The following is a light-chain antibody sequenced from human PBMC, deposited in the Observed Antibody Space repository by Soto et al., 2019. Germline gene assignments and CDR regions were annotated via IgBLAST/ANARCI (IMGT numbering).Light chain of an antibody. CDR2: DAS. J-gene: IGKJ3*01. CDR1: QSVSGY. Sequence: EIVLTQSPATLSLSPGERATLSCRASQSVSGYLVWYQQKSAQAPRLLIYDASNRATGIPGRFSGSGSGTDFTLTISSLEPEDFAVYDCQQRSTWPYTFGPGTTVDI. V-gene: IGKV3-11*01. CDR3: QQRSTWPYT.